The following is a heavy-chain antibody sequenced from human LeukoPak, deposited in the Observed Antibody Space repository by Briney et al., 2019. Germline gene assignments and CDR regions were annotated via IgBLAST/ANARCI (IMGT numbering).Heavy chain of an antibody. CDR1: GFPFSAYS. Sequence: GGSLRLSCAAPGFPFSAYSMHWVRQAPGEGLEWVAVISYDGRNKYYADSVKGRFTISRDNSKNTLYMQMNSLRAEDTAVYYCAKSPEGVRNYWGQGTLVTVSS. V-gene: IGHV3-30-3*02. D-gene: IGHD2-2*01. CDR3: AKSPEGVRNY. CDR2: ISYDGRNK. J-gene: IGHJ4*02.